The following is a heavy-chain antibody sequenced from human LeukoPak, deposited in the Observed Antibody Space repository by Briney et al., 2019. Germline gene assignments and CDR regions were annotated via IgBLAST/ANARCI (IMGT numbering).Heavy chain of an antibody. CDR2: IYCSGST. D-gene: IGHD3-22*01. V-gene: IGHV4-59*08. J-gene: IGHJ4*02. Sequence: SETLSLTCTVSGGSISSYYWSWIRQPPGKGLEWIGYIYCSGSTNYNPSLKSRVTISVDTSKNQFSLKLSSVTAADTAVYYCARHANYYDSSGYYWFDYWGQGTLVTVSS. CDR3: ARHANYYDSSGYYWFDY. CDR1: GGSISSYY.